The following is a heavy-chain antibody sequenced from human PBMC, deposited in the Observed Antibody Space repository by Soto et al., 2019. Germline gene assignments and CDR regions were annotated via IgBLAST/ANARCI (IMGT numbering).Heavy chain of an antibody. J-gene: IGHJ6*03. CDR3: AKDGYGAIRLYYYYYMDV. CDR2: ISGSGGST. D-gene: IGHD4-17*01. V-gene: IGHV3-23*01. CDR1: GFTFSSYA. Sequence: GGSLRLSCAASGFTFSSYAMSWVRQAPGKGLEWVSAISGSGGSTYYADSVKGRFTISRDNSKNTLYLQMNSLRAEDTAVYYCAKDGYGAIRLYYYYYMDVWGKGTTVT.